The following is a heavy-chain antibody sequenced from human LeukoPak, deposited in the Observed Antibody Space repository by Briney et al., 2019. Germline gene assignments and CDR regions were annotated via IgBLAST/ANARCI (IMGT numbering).Heavy chain of an antibody. Sequence: SETLSLTCAVYGGSFSGYYWSWIRQPPGKGLEWIGEINHSGSTNYNPSLKSRVTISVDTSKNQFSLKLSSVTAADTAVYYCARGVYCSGGSCHTVFDYWGQGTLVTVSS. J-gene: IGHJ4*02. D-gene: IGHD2-15*01. CDR3: ARGVYCSGGSCHTVFDY. CDR2: INHSGST. CDR1: GGSFSGYY. V-gene: IGHV4-34*01.